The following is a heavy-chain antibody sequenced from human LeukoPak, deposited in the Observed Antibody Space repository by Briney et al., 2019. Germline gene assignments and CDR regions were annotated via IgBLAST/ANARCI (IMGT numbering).Heavy chain of an antibody. CDR1: GFTFDDYA. CDR2: ISWDGGST. V-gene: IGHV3-43D*03. J-gene: IGHJ4*02. Sequence: GGSLRLSCAASGFTFDDYAMHWVRQAPGKGLEWVSLISWDGGSTYYADSVKGRFTISRDNSNNSLYLQMNSLRAEDTALYYCAKANHLGYCSGGSCYSLDYWGQGTLVTVSS. CDR3: AKANHLGYCSGGSCYSLDY. D-gene: IGHD2-15*01.